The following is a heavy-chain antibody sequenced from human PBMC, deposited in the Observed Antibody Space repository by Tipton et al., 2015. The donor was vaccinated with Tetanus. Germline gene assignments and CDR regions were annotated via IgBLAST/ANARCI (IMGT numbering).Heavy chain of an antibody. CDR1: GFTFSDAS. CDR3: STSVTIFGVISLAPGY. V-gene: IGHV3-15*01. J-gene: IGHJ4*02. D-gene: IGHD3-3*01. Sequence: SLRLSWAASGFTFSDASLSWVRQAPGKGLEWVGRIKRKIDGGTIDCGAPVKGRFTVSRDDSKNTLYLQMNSLKTEDTVVYYCSTSVTIFGVISLAPGYWGQGTLVTVSS. CDR2: IKRKIDGGTI.